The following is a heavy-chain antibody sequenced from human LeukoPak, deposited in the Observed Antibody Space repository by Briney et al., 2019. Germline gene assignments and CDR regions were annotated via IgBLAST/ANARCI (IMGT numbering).Heavy chain of an antibody. J-gene: IGHJ1*01. CDR1: GDSISSSTYY. CDR2: IYYSGST. CDR3: ARGVPNSSGYYYTSAEYFQH. V-gene: IGHV4-61*05. Sequence: SETLSLTCTVSGDSISSSTYYWGWIRQPPGKGLEWIGYIYYSGSTNYNPSLKSRVTISVDTSKNQFSLKLSSVTAADTAVYYCARGVPNSSGYYYTSAEYFQHWGQGTLVTVSS. D-gene: IGHD3-22*01.